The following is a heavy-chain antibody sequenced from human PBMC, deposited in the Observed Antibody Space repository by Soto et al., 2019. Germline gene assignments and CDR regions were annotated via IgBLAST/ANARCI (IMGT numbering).Heavy chain of an antibody. CDR3: ARDPWAADY. D-gene: IGHD3-16*01. J-gene: IGHJ4*02. Sequence: EVQLVESGGGLVQPGGSLRLSCAASGFTVSTKYMSWVRQAPGKGLEWVSVIYSGGSTFYADSVRGRFTISRDNSKNTVNLQMSSLRAEDTAVYYCARDPWAADYWGQGTPVTDSS. V-gene: IGHV3-66*01. CDR2: IYSGGST. CDR1: GFTVSTKY.